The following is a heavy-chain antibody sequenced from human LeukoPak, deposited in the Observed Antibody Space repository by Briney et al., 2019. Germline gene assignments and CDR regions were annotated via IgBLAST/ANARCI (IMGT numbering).Heavy chain of an antibody. CDR2: SRNQAHNYTT. CDR3: TRYYYDGSGSNEAFDV. Sequence: PGGSLRLSCGVSGFSFIDHYMDWVRQSPREGLEWVGRSRNQAHNYTTEYSPSVQRRFILARDTSRKSLYVQMNRLKTADPAVYYCTRYYYDGSGSNEAFDVWGQGTMVSVSS. J-gene: IGHJ3*01. V-gene: IGHV3-72*01. D-gene: IGHD3-22*01. CDR1: GFSFIDHY.